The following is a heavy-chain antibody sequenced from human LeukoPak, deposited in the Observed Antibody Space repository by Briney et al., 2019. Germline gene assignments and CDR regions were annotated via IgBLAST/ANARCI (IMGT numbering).Heavy chain of an antibody. Sequence: ASVKVSCKASGYTFTGYYMHWVRQAPGQGLEWMGWINPNSGGTDYAQKFQGRVTMTRDTSINTAYMELSRLGSDDTAVYYCARDNEQLEWFDPWGQGTLVTVSS. J-gene: IGHJ5*02. CDR3: ARDNEQLEWFDP. CDR2: INPNSGGT. D-gene: IGHD6-6*01. V-gene: IGHV1-2*02. CDR1: GYTFTGYY.